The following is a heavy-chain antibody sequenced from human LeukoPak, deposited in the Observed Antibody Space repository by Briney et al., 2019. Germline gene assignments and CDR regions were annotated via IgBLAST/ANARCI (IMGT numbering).Heavy chain of an antibody. Sequence: GGSLRLSCAVSGITLSNYAMSWVRQAPGKGLEWVAGISGSGGGTDYADSVKGRFTISRDNPKNTLYLQMNNVRADDTAVYFCAKRGVVIRVILVGFHKEAYYFDSWGQGALVTVSS. J-gene: IGHJ4*02. CDR3: AKRGVVIRVILVGFHKEAYYFDS. V-gene: IGHV3-23*01. CDR2: ISGSGGGT. D-gene: IGHD3-22*01. CDR1: GITLSNYA.